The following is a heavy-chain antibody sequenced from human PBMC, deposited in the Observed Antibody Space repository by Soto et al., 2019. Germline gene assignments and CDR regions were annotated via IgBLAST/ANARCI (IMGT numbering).Heavy chain of an antibody. Sequence: SETLSLTCTVSGGSISSSSYYWGWIRQPPGKGLEWIGSIYYSGSTYYNPSLKSRVTISVDTSKNQFSLKLSSVTAADTAVYYCAREGRIAARHEDYWGQGTLVTVSS. CDR2: IYYSGST. CDR1: GGSISSSSYY. CDR3: AREGRIAARHEDY. V-gene: IGHV4-39*07. D-gene: IGHD6-6*01. J-gene: IGHJ4*02.